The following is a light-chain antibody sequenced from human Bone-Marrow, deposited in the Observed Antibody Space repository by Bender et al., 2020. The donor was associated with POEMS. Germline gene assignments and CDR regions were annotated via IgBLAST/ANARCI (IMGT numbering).Light chain of an antibody. V-gene: IGLV2-23*02. CDR3: CSYSSTSTLV. J-gene: IGLJ3*02. CDR2: DVS. Sequence: QSALTQPASVSGSPGQSITISCTRTSINVGTYKLVSWYQHHPGKAPKLIIYDVSSRPSGVSNRFSGSKSGNTASLTISGLQAEDEADYYCCSYSSTSTLVFGGGTKLTVL. CDR1: SINVGTYKL.